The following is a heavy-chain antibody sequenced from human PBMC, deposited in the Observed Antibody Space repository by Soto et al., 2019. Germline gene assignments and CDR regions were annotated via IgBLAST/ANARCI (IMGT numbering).Heavy chain of an antibody. CDR1: GFTFSNYA. V-gene: IGHV3-30-3*01. D-gene: IGHD2-2*01. CDR3: ARGSGPAGISVIDYYYGMDV. Sequence: GGSLRLSCAASGFTFSNYAMHWVRQAPGKGLEWVAVISYDGNKKYYVDSVKGRFTISKDNSKNTLYLQMNSLRAEDTAVFYCARGSGPAGISVIDYYYGMDVWGQGTTVTVSS. CDR2: ISYDGNKK. J-gene: IGHJ6*02.